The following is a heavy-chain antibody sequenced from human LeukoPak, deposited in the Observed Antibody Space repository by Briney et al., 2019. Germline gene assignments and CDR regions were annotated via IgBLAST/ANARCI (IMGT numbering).Heavy chain of an antibody. D-gene: IGHD4-17*01. CDR2: IYPADSDT. J-gene: IGHJ3*01. V-gene: IGHV5-51*01. CDR1: GYSFTNYW. CDR3: ASDYGYLNNAFDV. Sequence: GESLKISCKGSGYSFTNYWIGWVRQMPGKGLEWMGMIYPADSDTRYRPSFQGQVTISADKSISTAYLQWISLKASDTAIYYCASDYGYLNNAFDVWGQGTMVKVSS.